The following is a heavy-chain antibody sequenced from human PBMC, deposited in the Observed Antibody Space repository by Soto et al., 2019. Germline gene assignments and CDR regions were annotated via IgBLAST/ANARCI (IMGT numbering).Heavy chain of an antibody. D-gene: IGHD2-21*02. CDR2: ITSDGKSK. V-gene: IGHV3-74*01. Sequence: GGSLRLSCAASGFNFTNHWVHWVRQAPGKGLVWVSRITSDGKSKAYAESVKGRFAISRDNAKNTVYLQMNGLTVEDTAVYYCARESGDWPLNWFDPWGQGTLVTVS. CDR3: ARESGDWPLNWFDP. J-gene: IGHJ5*02. CDR1: GFNFTNHW.